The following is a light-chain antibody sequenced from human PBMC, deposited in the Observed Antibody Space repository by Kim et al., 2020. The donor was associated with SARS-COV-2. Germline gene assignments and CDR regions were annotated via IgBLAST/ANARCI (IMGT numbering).Light chain of an antibody. V-gene: IGLV3-21*04. CDR2: YDS. CDR3: HVWGSNNDIV. J-gene: IGLJ7*01. Sequence: APRNGDTLASGGNQIEWQCVHWNQRIEGQANFLVFRYDSDRPSGIPNRFSGSKSGNAATMTIARVEAGDEAGYYCHVWGSNNDIVFGGGTQLTVL. CDR1: QIEWQC.